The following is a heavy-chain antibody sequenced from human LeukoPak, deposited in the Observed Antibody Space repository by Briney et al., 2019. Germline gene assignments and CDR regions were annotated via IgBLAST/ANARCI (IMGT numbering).Heavy chain of an antibody. CDR2: IWYDGSNK. D-gene: IGHD2-2*01. CDR3: ARAGDLGYCSSTSCYGVFAFDI. J-gene: IGHJ3*02. CDR1: GSTFSSYG. Sequence: GGSLRLSCAASGSTFSSYGMHWVRQAPGKGLEWVAVIWYDGSNKYYADSVKGRFTISRDNSKNTLYLQMNSLRAEDTAVYYCARAGDLGYCSSTSCYGVFAFDIWGQGTMVTVSS. V-gene: IGHV3-33*01.